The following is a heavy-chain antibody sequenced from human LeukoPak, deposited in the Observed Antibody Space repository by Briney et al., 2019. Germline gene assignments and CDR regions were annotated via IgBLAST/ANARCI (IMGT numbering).Heavy chain of an antibody. Sequence: GGSLRLSCTASEFTFSSYWMSWVRQAPGKGLEWVANIKQDGSEKDYVDSVKGRFTISRDNAKNSLYLQMDNLRAEDTAVYYCARYCGGDCYGMDVWGQGTTVTVSS. CDR1: EFTFSSYW. D-gene: IGHD2-21*01. V-gene: IGHV3-7*01. CDR3: ARYCGGDCYGMDV. CDR2: IKQDGSEK. J-gene: IGHJ6*02.